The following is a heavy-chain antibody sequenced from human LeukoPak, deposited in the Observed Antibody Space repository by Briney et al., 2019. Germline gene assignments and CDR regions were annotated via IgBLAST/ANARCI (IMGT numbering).Heavy chain of an antibody. D-gene: IGHD7-27*01. CDR2: ISSTGTDN. CDR1: GFSFSSYS. J-gene: IGHJ5*02. V-gene: IGHV3-21*06. Sequence: GGSLRLSCEASGFSFSSYSMNWVRQAPGKGLEWVSSISSTGTDNTYADSVMGRFTISRDNPKNSVFLQMNSLRAEDTAVYFCARQGRSYINPNRGWFDPWGQGTLVIVSS. CDR3: ARQGRSYINPNRGWFDP.